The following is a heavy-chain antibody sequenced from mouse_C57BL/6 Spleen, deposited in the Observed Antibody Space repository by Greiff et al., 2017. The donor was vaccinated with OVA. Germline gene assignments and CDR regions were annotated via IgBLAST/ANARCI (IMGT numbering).Heavy chain of an antibody. CDR3: APTVQYYFDY. CDR2: INPSSGYT. CDR1: GYTFTSYT. J-gene: IGHJ2*01. D-gene: IGHD1-1*01. Sequence: QVHVKQSGAELARPGASVKMSCKASGYTFTSYTMHWVKQRPGQGLEWIGYINPSSGYTKYNQKFKDKATLTADKSSSTAYMQLSSLTSEDSAVYYCAPTVQYYFDYWGQGTTLTVSS. V-gene: IGHV1-4*01.